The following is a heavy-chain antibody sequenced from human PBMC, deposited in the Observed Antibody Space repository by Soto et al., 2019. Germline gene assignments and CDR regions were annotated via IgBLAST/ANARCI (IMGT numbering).Heavy chain of an antibody. D-gene: IGHD2-2*01. Sequence: PGESLKISCKSSGYSFTSYWIAWVRQMPGKGLEWMGIIYPGDSDTRYSPSFQGQVTISVDKSISTAYLQWSSPKASDTAIYYCAKRGKESTRSFWFDPWGQGTLVTVSS. V-gene: IGHV5-51*01. CDR2: IYPGDSDT. CDR3: AKRGKESTRSFWFDP. J-gene: IGHJ5*02. CDR1: GYSFTSYW.